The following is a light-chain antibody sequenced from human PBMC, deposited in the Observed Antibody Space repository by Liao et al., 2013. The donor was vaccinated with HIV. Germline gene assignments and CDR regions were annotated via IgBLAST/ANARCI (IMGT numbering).Light chain of an antibody. Sequence: SYVLTQPPSVSVAPGQTARISCGGNSIGSKSVHWYQQKPGQAPVLVIFHDGDRPSGIPERFSGSNSGNTATLTISRVEAGDEADYYCQVWDSNSDHPYVFGTGTERSPS. CDR3: QVWDSNSDHPYV. V-gene: IGLV3-21*01. J-gene: IGLJ1*01. CDR1: SIGSKS. CDR2: HDG.